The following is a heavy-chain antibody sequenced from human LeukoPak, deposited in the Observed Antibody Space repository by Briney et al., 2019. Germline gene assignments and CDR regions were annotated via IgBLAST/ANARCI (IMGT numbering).Heavy chain of an antibody. J-gene: IGHJ4*02. Sequence: PSETLSLTCTVSGYSISSGYYWGWIRQPPGKGLEWIGSIYHSGSTYYNPSLKSRVTISVDTSKNQFSLKLSSVTAADTAVYYCARTATNPQPYYYDSSGYYFVYWGQGTLVTVSS. CDR1: GYSISSGYY. D-gene: IGHD3-22*01. CDR2: IYHSGST. V-gene: IGHV4-38-2*02. CDR3: ARTATNPQPYYYDSSGYYFVY.